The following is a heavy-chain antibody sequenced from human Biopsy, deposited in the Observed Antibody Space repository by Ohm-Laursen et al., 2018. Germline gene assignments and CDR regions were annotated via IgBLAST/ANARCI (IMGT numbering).Heavy chain of an antibody. CDR3: ATKLTGYFHH. J-gene: IGHJ1*01. CDR1: GGTFSNYG. CDR2: NIPILGTG. V-gene: IGHV1-69*06. Sequence: GASVKVSCKAPGGTFSNYGVNWARQAPGQGLEWLGGNIPILGTGNYAQKFQDRVTVAADTSTSTATMELCSLRSDDTAVYYCATKLTGYFHHWGQGTLVIVSS. D-gene: IGHD3-9*01.